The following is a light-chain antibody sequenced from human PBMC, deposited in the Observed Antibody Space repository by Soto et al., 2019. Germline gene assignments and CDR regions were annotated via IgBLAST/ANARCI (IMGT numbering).Light chain of an antibody. CDR1: RSNIGGNT. Sequence: QSVLTQPPSTSGTPGQRVTISCSGGRSNIGGNTVNWYQQLPGAAPKLVIFGNRNRPSGVPERFSGSKSGTSASLAITGLQAEDEADYYCQAYDYSLTAFVFGGGTQLTVL. CDR3: QAYDYSLTAFV. J-gene: IGLJ3*02. CDR2: GNR. V-gene: IGLV1-40*01.